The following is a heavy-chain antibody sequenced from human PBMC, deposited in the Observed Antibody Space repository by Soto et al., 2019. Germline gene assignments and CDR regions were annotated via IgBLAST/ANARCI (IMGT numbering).Heavy chain of an antibody. Sequence: QVQLQQWGAGLLKPSETLSLTCAVYGASLGGYYWTWVRQPPGKGLEWIGEINHSGSTKYNPSLKSRVTISIDTSKSQFSLKLNSVTAADTAVYYCARRVVPAAIGYWGQGMLVTVSS. D-gene: IGHD2-2*01. J-gene: IGHJ1*01. V-gene: IGHV4-34*01. CDR2: INHSGST. CDR3: ARRVVPAAIGY. CDR1: GASLGGYY.